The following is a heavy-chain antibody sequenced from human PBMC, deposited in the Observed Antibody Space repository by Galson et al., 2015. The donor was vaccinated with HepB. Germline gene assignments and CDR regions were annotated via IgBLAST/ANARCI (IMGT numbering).Heavy chain of an antibody. CDR2: ITWNSGSI. V-gene: IGHV3-9*01. CDR1: GFTFNNYV. Sequence: SLRLSCAASGFTFNNYVMHWVRQAPGKGLEWVSSITWNSGSIGYADSVKGRFTISRDNAKNSLYLQMNSLRAEDTALYYCAKDIGYYGSGSYSGFDRWGQGTLVTVSS. J-gene: IGHJ5*02. CDR3: AKDIGYYGSGSYSGFDR. D-gene: IGHD3-10*01.